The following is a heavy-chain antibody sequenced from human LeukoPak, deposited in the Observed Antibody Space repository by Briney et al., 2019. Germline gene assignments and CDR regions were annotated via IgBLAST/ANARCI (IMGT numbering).Heavy chain of an antibody. Sequence: SETLSLTCTVSGGSVNSGSYFWSWIRQPPGKGLEWIGYIQNSARTNYNPSLESRVTISVDSSKDQFSLRLSSVTAADTAVYYCARVGGTNYYYYGMDVWGQGTTVTVSS. V-gene: IGHV4-61*01. CDR2: IQNSART. J-gene: IGHJ6*02. D-gene: IGHD1-26*01. CDR1: GGSVNSGSYF. CDR3: ARVGGTNYYYYGMDV.